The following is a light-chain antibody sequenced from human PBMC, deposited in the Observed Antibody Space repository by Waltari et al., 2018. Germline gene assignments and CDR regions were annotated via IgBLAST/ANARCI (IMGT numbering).Light chain of an antibody. CDR2: EVS. V-gene: IGLV2-8*01. CDR3: SSYAGSNNLV. J-gene: IGLJ3*02. Sequence: QSALTQPPSASGSPGPSAPISCTGTSLDVGGYHYLPGYQPHPGQAPKLMIYEVSKRPSGVPDRFSGSKSGNTASLTVSGLQAEDEADYYCSSYAGSNNLVFGGGTKLTVL. CDR1: SLDVGGYHY.